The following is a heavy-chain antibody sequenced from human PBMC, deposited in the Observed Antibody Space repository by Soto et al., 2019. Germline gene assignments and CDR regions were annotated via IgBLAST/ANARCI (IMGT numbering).Heavy chain of an antibody. V-gene: IGHV1-69*13. CDR2: IIPIFGTA. D-gene: IGHD3-3*01. CDR1: GGTFSSYA. J-gene: IGHJ6*02. CDR3: ARDNGRFLEGYGMDV. Sequence: GASVKVSCKASGGTFSSYAISWVRQAPGQGLEWMGGIIPIFGTANYAQKFQGRVTITADESTSTAYMELSSLRSEDTAVYYCARDNGRFLEGYGMDVWGQGTTVTVSS.